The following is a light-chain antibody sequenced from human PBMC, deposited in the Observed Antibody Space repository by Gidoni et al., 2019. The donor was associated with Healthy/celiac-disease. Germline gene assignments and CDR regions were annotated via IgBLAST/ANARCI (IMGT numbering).Light chain of an antibody. V-gene: IGKV1-8*01. CDR2: SAS. Sequence: ILMTQSPSSFSASTGDRVTITCRASQGISSYLAWYQQKPGKAPKLLIYSASTLQSGVQSRFSGSGSGTDFTLTISCLQSEDFATYYCQQYYSYLSTFGPGTKVDIK. J-gene: IGKJ3*01. CDR3: QQYYSYLST. CDR1: QGISSY.